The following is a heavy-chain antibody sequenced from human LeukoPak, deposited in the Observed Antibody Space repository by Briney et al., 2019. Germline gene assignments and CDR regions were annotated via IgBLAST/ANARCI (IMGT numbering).Heavy chain of an antibody. CDR3: ARDLLAAGLRWYKYYFDY. V-gene: IGHV1-8*01. Sequence: ASVKVSCKASGYTFTSYDFNWVRQATGQRPEWMGWMSPNSGDTGYAQKLQGRVTMTTDTSTSTAYMELRSLRSDDTAVYYCARDLLAAGLRWYKYYFDYWGQGTLVTVSS. CDR1: GYTFTSYD. D-gene: IGHD4-23*01. CDR2: MSPNSGDT. J-gene: IGHJ4*02.